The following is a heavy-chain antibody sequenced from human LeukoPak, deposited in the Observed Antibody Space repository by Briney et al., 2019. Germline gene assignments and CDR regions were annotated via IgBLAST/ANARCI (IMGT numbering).Heavy chain of an antibody. CDR2: ISYSSSFI. D-gene: IGHD4-17*01. V-gene: IGHV3-21*01. Sequence: GGSLRLSCVASGFSFRRYSMNWVRQAPGKGLEWVAYISYSSSFIYYADSVKGRFIITRDNAKNSLFLQMNSLRAEDTAVYYCARDQGTYTDYDVDYWGQGTLVTVSS. J-gene: IGHJ4*02. CDR1: GFSFRRYS. CDR3: ARDQGTYTDYDVDY.